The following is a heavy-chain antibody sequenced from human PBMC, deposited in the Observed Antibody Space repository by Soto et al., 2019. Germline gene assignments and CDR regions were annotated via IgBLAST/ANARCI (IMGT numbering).Heavy chain of an antibody. CDR1: GFTFSDSA. D-gene: IGHD3-3*01. Sequence: EVQLVESGGGLVQPGGSLKLSCAASGFTFSDSAVHWVRQASGKGLEWVGRIRSKANTYATAYAASVKGRFTISRDDSKNTAYLKMNSLKTEDTAVYYCRINNDFGGQGTLVTVSS. J-gene: IGHJ4*02. CDR2: IRSKANTYAT. V-gene: IGHV3-73*02. CDR3: RINNDF.